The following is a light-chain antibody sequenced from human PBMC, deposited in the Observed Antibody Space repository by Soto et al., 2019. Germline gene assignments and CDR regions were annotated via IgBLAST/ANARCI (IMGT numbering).Light chain of an antibody. V-gene: IGLV2-14*01. CDR3: SSYTTSNTRQIV. J-gene: IGLJ1*01. CDR2: DVS. Sequence: VLTQRAAGSGSPGQSITISCTKTSSDVGGYNYVSWYQQHPGKAPKFMIYDVSNRPSGVSNRFSGSKSGNTASLTISGLQAEDKADYYCSSYTTSNTRQIVFGTGTKVTVL. CDR1: SSDVGGYNY.